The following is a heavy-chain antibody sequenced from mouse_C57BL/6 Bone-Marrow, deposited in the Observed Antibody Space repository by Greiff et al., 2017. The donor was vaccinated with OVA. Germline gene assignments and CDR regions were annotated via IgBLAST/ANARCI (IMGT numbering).Heavy chain of an antibody. Sequence: VKVVESGPELVKPGASVKISCKASGYAFSSSWMNWVKQRPGKGLEWIGRIYPGDGDTNYNGKFKGKATLTADKSSSTAYMQLSSLTSEDSAVYFCARGIYYYGSSYLYFDYWGQGTTLTVSS. CDR1: GYAFSSSW. CDR2: IYPGDGDT. CDR3: ARGIYYYGSSYLYFDY. D-gene: IGHD1-1*01. V-gene: IGHV1-82*01. J-gene: IGHJ2*01.